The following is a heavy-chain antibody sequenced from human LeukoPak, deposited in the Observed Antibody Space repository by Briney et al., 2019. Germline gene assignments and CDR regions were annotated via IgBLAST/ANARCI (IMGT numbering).Heavy chain of an antibody. CDR3: ARRRSGEIHRAFDI. CDR1: GYTFTGYY. CDR2: INPNSGGT. J-gene: IGHJ3*02. D-gene: IGHD3-3*01. Sequence: ASVKVSCKASGYTFTGYYMHWVRQAPGQGLEWMGRINPNSGGTNYAQKFQGRVTMTRDTSISTAYMELSRLRSDVTAVYYCARRRSGEIHRAFDIWGQGTMVTVSS. V-gene: IGHV1-2*06.